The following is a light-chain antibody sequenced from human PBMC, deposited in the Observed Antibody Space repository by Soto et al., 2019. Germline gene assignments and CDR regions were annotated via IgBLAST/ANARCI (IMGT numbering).Light chain of an antibody. J-gene: IGKJ5*01. CDR3: QQHGQWPIT. CDR2: GIS. Sequence: EIVMTQYPATLSVSPGERATLSCRASQSVNSNYLAWYQQKPGQAPGLLIYGISKRATDIPDRFSGSGSGTEFTLTISSLQPEDFATYYCQQHGQWPITFGQGTRLEIK. CDR1: QSVNSN. V-gene: IGKV3D-15*01.